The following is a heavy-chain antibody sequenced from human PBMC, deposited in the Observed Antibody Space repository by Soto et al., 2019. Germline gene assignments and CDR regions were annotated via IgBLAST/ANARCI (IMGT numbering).Heavy chain of an antibody. CDR2: ISYDGSNK. CDR3: AKVRIRFGELGSFDY. D-gene: IGHD3-10*01. CDR1: GFTFSSYG. V-gene: IGHV3-30*18. Sequence: GGSLRLSCAASGFTFSSYGMHWVRQAPGKGLEWVAVISYDGSNKYYADSVKGRFTISRDNSKNTLYLQMNSLRAEDTAVYYCAKVRIRFGELGSFDYWGQGTLVTVSS. J-gene: IGHJ4*02.